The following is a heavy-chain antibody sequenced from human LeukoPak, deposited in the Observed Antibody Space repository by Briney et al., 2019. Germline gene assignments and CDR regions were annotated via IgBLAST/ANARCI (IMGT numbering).Heavy chain of an antibody. V-gene: IGHV3-48*03. D-gene: IGHD5-24*01. CDR1: GFTFSSYE. CDR3: AKDYESWVRRWLHIFDY. CDR2: ISSSGSTI. J-gene: IGHJ4*02. Sequence: GGSLRLSCAASGFTFSSYEMNWVRQAPGKGLEWVSYISSSGSTIYYADSVKGRFTISRDNSKNTLYLQMNSLRAEDTAVYYCAKDYESWVRRWLHIFDYWGQGTLVTVSS.